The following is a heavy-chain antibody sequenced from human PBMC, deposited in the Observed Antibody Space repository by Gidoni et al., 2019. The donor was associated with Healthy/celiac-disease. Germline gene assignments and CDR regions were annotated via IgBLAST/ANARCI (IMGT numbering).Heavy chain of an antibody. Sequence: HVQLVQSGAEVKKPGASVKVSCNASCYTFTSYGISWVRQAPGQGLEWMGWISAYNGNKNYAQKLQGRVTMTTDTSTSTAYMELRSLRSDDTAVYYCARYCSSTSCYGEEEWYFDLWGRGTLVTVSS. CDR3: ARYCSSTSCYGEEEWYFDL. V-gene: IGHV1-18*01. CDR1: CYTFTSYG. J-gene: IGHJ2*01. CDR2: ISAYNGNK. D-gene: IGHD2-2*01.